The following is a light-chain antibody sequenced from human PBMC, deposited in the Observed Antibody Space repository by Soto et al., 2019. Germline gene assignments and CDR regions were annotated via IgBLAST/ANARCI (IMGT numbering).Light chain of an antibody. V-gene: IGKV3-11*01. CDR2: DAS. CDR1: QSVSSY. CDR3: QQRSNWPTT. J-gene: IGKJ4*01. Sequence: EIVLTQSPGTLSLSPGERATLSCRASQSVSSYLAWYQQKPGQAPRLLIYDASNRATGIPARFSGSGSGTDFTLTISSLEPEDFAVYYCQQRSNWPTTFGGGTKVEI.